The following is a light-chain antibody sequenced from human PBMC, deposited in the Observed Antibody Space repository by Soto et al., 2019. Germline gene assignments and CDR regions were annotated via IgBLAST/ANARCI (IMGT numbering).Light chain of an antibody. J-gene: IGLJ1*01. CDR2: EVS. Sequence: QSALTQPASVSGSPGQSIAISCTGSSSDVGIYNYVSWYQQHPSKVPKLIIYEVSNRPSGVSNRFSGSKSGNTASLTISGLQAEDEADYYCSSYTSSSTLYVFGTGTKVTVL. V-gene: IGLV2-14*01. CDR1: SSDVGIYNY. CDR3: SSYTSSSTLYV.